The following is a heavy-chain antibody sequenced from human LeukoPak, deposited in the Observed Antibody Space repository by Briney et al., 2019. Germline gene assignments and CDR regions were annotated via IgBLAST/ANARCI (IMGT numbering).Heavy chain of an antibody. D-gene: IGHD3-22*01. CDR3: ARFDSYYDSSARSG. CDR2: IKQDGSEK. CDR1: GFTFSRYW. J-gene: IGHJ4*02. Sequence: PGGSLRLSSAASGFTFSRYWMSWVRQAPGKGLEWVANIKQDGSEKYYVDSVKGRFTISRDNSKNTLYLQMNSLRAEDTAVYYCARFDSYYDSSARSGWGQGTLVTVSS. V-gene: IGHV3-7*03.